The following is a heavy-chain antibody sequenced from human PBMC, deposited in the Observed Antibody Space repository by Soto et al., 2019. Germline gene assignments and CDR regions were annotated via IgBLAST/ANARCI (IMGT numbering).Heavy chain of an antibody. CDR2: ISAYNGNT. Sequence: GASVKVSCKASGYTFTSYGISWVRQAPGQGLEWMGWISAYNGNTNYAQKLQGRVTMTTDTSTSTAYMELRSLRSDDTAMYYCARGGYCGGDCYNWFDPWGQGTLVTVSS. V-gene: IGHV1-18*01. D-gene: IGHD2-21*02. CDR1: GYTFTSYG. J-gene: IGHJ5*02. CDR3: ARGGYCGGDCYNWFDP.